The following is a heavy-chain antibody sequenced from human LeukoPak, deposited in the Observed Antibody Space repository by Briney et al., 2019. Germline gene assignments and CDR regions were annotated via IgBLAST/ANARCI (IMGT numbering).Heavy chain of an antibody. CDR3: ARVPRGDGWFDP. J-gene: IGHJ5*02. CDR2: INHSGST. Sequence: SGTLSLTCAVYGGSFSGYYWSWIRQPPGKGLEWIGEINHSGSTNYNPSLKSRVTISVDTSKNQFSLKLSSVTAADTAVYYCARVPRGDGWFDPWGQGTLVTVSS. D-gene: IGHD3-10*01. V-gene: IGHV4-34*01. CDR1: GGSFSGYY.